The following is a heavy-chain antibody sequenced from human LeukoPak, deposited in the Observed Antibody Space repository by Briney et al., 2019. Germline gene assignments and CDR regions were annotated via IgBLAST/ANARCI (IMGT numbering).Heavy chain of an antibody. J-gene: IGHJ4*02. D-gene: IGHD6-25*01. CDR2: TSTSHSGLT. CDR3: ARGERPGPDY. Sequence: AETLSLTCTVSGVSISSYYWRWIRQSPGKGLEWFASTSTSHSGLTNYNPFLESRVTIQLDTPKNKFSLKLSSVTAADAAVYYCARGERPGPDYWGQGTLVTVSS. CDR1: GVSISSYY. V-gene: IGHV4-59*01.